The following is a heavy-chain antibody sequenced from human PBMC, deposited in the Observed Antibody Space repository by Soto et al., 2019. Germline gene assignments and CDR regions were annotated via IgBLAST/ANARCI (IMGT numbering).Heavy chain of an antibody. V-gene: IGHV4-38-2*01. CDR3: ARSHYDYAFDY. CDR1: GYSISSGYY. J-gene: IGHJ4*02. Sequence: PSETLSLTCAVSGYSISSGYYWGWIRQPPGKGLEWIGSIYHSGSTYYNPSLKSRVTISVDTSKNQFSLKLSSVTAADTAVYYCARSHYDYAFDYWGQGTLVTVSS. D-gene: IGHD3-16*01. CDR2: IYHSGST.